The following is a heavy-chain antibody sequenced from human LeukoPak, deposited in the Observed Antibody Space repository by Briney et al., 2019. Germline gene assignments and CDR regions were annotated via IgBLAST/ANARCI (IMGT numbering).Heavy chain of an antibody. D-gene: IGHD2-2*01. J-gene: IGHJ5*02. CDR1: GFTFSSND. CDR3: ARGPIVVVPAAAYNWFDP. Sequence: GGSLRLSCAASGFTFSSNDMHWVRQAPGKGLEWVAVIWYDGNNKYYADSVKGRFTISRDNAKNSLYLQMNSLRDEDTAVYYCARGPIVVVPAAAYNWFDPWGQGTLVTVSS. V-gene: IGHV3-33*01. CDR2: IWYDGNNK.